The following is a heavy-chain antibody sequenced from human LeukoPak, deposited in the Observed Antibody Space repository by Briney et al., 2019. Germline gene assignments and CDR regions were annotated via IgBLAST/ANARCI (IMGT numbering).Heavy chain of an antibody. V-gene: IGHV4-4*02. CDR2: IYDNERT. D-gene: IGHD5-24*01. CDR1: GGSISRNNW. CDR3: ARNRRDGYSFDY. Sequence: SQTLSLTCAVSGGSISRNNWWSWVRQPPGKGLEWIGEIYDNERTNYNPSLRSRVTISVDKSNKQFSLKLSSVTAADTAVYYCARNRRDGYSFDYWGQGLLVTVSS. J-gene: IGHJ4*02.